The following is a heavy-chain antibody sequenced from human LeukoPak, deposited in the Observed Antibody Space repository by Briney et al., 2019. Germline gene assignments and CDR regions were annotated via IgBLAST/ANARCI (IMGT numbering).Heavy chain of an antibody. CDR1: GFTFSDYY. J-gene: IGHJ4*02. CDR3: AKDINEGGSLGYFDY. D-gene: IGHD1-26*01. Sequence: GGSLRLSCAASGFTFSDYYMSWIRQAPGKGLEWVSYISNSGTGVYDGDPAKGRFTISRDNTKNTLYLQMNSLRAEDTALYYCAKDINEGGSLGYFDYWGQGTLVTVSS. V-gene: IGHV3-11*01. CDR2: ISNSGTGV.